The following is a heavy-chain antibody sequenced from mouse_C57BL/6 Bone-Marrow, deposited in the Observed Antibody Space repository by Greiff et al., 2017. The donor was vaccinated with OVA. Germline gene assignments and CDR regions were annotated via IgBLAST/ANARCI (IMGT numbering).Heavy chain of an antibody. CDR2: ISSGGSYT. V-gene: IGHV5-6*01. CDR3: AINDGPPRGFAY. D-gene: IGHD2-3*01. Sequence: EVHLVESGGDLVKPGGSLKLSCAASGFTFSSYGMSWVRQTPDKRLEWVATISSGGSYTYYPDSVKGRFTISRDNAKNTLYLQMSSLKSEDTAMYYCAINDGPPRGFAYWGQGTLVTVSA. J-gene: IGHJ3*01. CDR1: GFTFSSYG.